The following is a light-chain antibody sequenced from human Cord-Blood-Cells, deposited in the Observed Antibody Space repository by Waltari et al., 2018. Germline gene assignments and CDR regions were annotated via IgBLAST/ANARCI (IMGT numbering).Light chain of an antibody. V-gene: IGKV1-39*01. CDR1: QSISSY. CDR3: QQSYSTPRT. CDR2: SAS. Sequence: DIQMTQSTSSLSASVGDRVTITCRASQSISSYLNWYQPKPGKAPKLLIYSASSLQSGVPSRFSGSGSWTDFTLTISSLQPEDFATYYCQQSYSTPRTFGQGTKVEIK. J-gene: IGKJ1*01.